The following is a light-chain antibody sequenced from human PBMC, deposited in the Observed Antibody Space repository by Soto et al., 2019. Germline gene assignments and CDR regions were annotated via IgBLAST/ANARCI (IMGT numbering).Light chain of an antibody. CDR2: DVS. V-gene: IGLV2-11*01. CDR3: CSYAGSYTLPVV. J-gene: IGLJ2*01. CDR1: SSDVGGYNY. Sequence: QSALTQPRSVSGSPGQSVTISCTGTSSDVGGYNYVSWYQQHPGKAPKLMMYDVSKRPSGVPDRFSGSKSGNTASLTISGLQAEDEADYYCCSYAGSYTLPVVFGGGTQVTVL.